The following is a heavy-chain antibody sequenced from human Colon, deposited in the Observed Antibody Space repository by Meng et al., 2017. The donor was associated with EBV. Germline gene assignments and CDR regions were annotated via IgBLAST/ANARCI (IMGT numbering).Heavy chain of an antibody. CDR1: GASVGGVTW. Sequence: QVQRQRVGRERVEPGGALSLTWAVSGASVGGVTWWSWVRQTPGKGLEWVGEIYHGGSPNYNPSLESRVTISVDKSKNQFSLDLTSVTAADTAVYFCARVMRYQLLRFFDYWGQGILVTVSS. D-gene: IGHD2-2*01. J-gene: IGHJ4*02. V-gene: IGHV4-4*01. CDR3: ARVMRYQLLRFFDY. CDR2: IYHGGSP.